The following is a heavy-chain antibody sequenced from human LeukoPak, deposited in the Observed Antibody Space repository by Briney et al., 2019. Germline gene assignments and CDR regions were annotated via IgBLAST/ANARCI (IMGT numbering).Heavy chain of an antibody. J-gene: IGHJ4*02. Sequence: GESLKISCKGSGYSFTSYWIGWVRQMPGKGLEWMGIIYPGDSDTRYSPSFQGQVTISADKSISTAYLQWSSLKASDTAMYYCARSPDYYDSSGYWTYIDYWGQGTLVTVSS. V-gene: IGHV5-51*01. D-gene: IGHD3-22*01. CDR3: ARSPDYYDSSGYWTYIDY. CDR1: GYSFTSYW. CDR2: IYPGDSDT.